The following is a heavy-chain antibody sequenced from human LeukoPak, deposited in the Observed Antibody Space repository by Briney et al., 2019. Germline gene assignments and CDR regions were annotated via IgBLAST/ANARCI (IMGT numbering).Heavy chain of an antibody. CDR3: ARDRGSGPIDY. Sequence: GGSLRLSCAASGFTFSSYSMNWVRQAPGKGLEWDSSISSSSSYIYYADSVKGRFTISRDNAKNSLYLQMNSLRAEDTAVYYCARDRGSGPIDYWGQGTLVTVSS. D-gene: IGHD3-10*01. V-gene: IGHV3-21*01. CDR1: GFTFSSYS. CDR2: ISSSSSYI. J-gene: IGHJ4*02.